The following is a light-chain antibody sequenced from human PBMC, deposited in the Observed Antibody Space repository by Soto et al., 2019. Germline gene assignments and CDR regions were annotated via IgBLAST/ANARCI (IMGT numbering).Light chain of an antibody. CDR1: QSVRHN. J-gene: IGKJ4*01. CDR3: QQYNTWPRT. CDR2: GAF. V-gene: IGKV3-15*01. Sequence: EIVMTQSPATLSVSPGERATLSCRASQSVRHNLAWYQQKPGQAPRLLIYGAFTRATDFPGRFSASGSGTEFTLTISSLQSEDVAVYYCQQYNTWPRTFGGGTKVEIK.